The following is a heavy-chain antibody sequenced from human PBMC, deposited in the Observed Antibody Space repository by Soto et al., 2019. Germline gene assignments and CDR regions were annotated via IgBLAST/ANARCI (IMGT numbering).Heavy chain of an antibody. J-gene: IGHJ4*02. Sequence: GASVKVSCKASGGTFSSYAISWVRQAPGQGLEWMGGIIPIFGTANYAQKFQGRVTITADESTSTAYMELSSLRSEDTAVYYCARGWLYGDYSYYFDYWGQGTLVTVSS. V-gene: IGHV1-69*13. CDR3: ARGWLYGDYSYYFDY. CDR1: GGTFSSYA. D-gene: IGHD4-17*01. CDR2: IIPIFGTA.